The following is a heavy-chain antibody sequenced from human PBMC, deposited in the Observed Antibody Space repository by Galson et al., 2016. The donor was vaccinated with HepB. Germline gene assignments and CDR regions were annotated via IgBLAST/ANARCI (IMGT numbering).Heavy chain of an antibody. J-gene: IGHJ6*02. CDR1: GFTFSTYG. V-gene: IGHV3-33*01. CDR2: IWYDGSKK. Sequence: SLRLSCAASGFTFSTYGFHWVRQAPGKGLEWGAVIWYDGSKKYYADSVKGRFTFSRDNSKNTLYLQMNSLRAEDTAVYYCARDVWATDCNVMRCSNMDVWGQGTTVTVSS. D-gene: IGHD2/OR15-2a*01. CDR3: ARDVWATDCNVMRCSNMDV.